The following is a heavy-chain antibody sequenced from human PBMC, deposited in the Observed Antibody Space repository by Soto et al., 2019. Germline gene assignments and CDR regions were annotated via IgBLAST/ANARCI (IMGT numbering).Heavy chain of an antibody. CDR3: ARGGALLWFGEPYYFDY. V-gene: IGHV3-48*02. CDR1: GFTFSSYS. D-gene: IGHD3-10*01. Sequence: GGSLRLSCAASGFTFSSYSMNWVRQAPGKGLEWVSYISSSSSTIYYADSVKGRFTISRDNAKNSLYLQMNSLRDEDTAVYYCARGGALLWFGEPYYFDYWGQGTLVTVSS. J-gene: IGHJ4*02. CDR2: ISSSSSTI.